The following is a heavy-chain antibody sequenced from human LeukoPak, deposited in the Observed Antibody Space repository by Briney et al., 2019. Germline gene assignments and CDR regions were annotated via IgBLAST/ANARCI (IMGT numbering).Heavy chain of an antibody. Sequence: SETLSLTCTVSNGSIGSTIYYWGWIRQPPGKGLEWIGSIYYSGSTYYNPSLKSRVTISVDTSKNQFSLKLSSVTAADTAVYYCARSKEDVVVPAAIHAEYFQHWGQGTLVTVSS. CDR1: NGSIGSTIYY. CDR2: IYYSGST. J-gene: IGHJ1*01. V-gene: IGHV4-39*01. CDR3: ARSKEDVVVPAAIHAEYFQH. D-gene: IGHD2-2*01.